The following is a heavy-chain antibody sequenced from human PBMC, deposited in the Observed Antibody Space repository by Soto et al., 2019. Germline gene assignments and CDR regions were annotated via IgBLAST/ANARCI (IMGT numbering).Heavy chain of an antibody. V-gene: IGHV4-30-4*01. J-gene: IGHJ5*02. Sequence: KTSETLSLTCTVSGGSISSGDYYWSWIRQPPGKGLEWIGYIYYSGSTYYNPSLKSRVTISVDTSKNQFSLKLSPVTAADTAVYYCARAAAGSWFDPWGQGTLVTVSS. D-gene: IGHD6-13*01. CDR2: IYYSGST. CDR3: ARAAAGSWFDP. CDR1: GGSISSGDYY.